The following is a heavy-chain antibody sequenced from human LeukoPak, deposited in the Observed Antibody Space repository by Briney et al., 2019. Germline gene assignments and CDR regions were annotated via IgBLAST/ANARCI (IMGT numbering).Heavy chain of an antibody. Sequence: ASVKVSCKASGYTFTGYYMHWVRQAPGQGLEWMGWINPSGGSTSYAQKFQGRVTMTRDTSTSTVYMELSSLRSEDTAVYYCARTDPYDYDSLQFFDYWGQGTLVTVSS. CDR1: GYTFTGYY. D-gene: IGHD3-22*01. CDR2: INPSGGST. V-gene: IGHV1-46*01. CDR3: ARTDPYDYDSLQFFDY. J-gene: IGHJ4*02.